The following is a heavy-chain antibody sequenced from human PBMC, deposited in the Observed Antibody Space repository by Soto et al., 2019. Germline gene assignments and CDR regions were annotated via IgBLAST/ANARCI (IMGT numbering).Heavy chain of an antibody. J-gene: IGHJ6*03. CDR3: AKGGYDFWSGYYGYYYYYMDV. CDR2: ISGSGGST. D-gene: IGHD3-3*01. Sequence: PGGSLRLSCAASGFTFSSYAMSWVRQAPGKGLEWVSAISGSGGSTYYADSVKGRFTISRDNSKNTLYLQMNSLRAEDTAVYYCAKGGYDFWSGYYGYYYYYMDVWGKGTTVTVSS. CDR1: GFTFSSYA. V-gene: IGHV3-23*01.